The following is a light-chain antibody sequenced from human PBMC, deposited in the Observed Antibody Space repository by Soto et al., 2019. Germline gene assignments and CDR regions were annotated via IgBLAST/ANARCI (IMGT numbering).Light chain of an antibody. CDR2: DVN. CDR3: CSYAGAYNLV. CDR1: SSDVGGYTF. Sequence: QSALTQPRSVSGSPGQSVTISCTGTSSDVGGYTFVSWYQQYPDKAPKLIIYDVNKRPSGVPDRFSGSKSGNTASLTISGLQAEDEADYYCCSYAGAYNLVFGGGTKVTVL. J-gene: IGLJ2*01. V-gene: IGLV2-11*01.